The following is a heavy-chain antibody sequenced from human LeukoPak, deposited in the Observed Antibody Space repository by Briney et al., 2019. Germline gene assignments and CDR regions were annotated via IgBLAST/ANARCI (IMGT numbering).Heavy chain of an antibody. CDR2: IIPLFGTA. J-gene: IGHJ6*02. Sequence: GASVKVSCKPSGGTAGGTFSTYAISWVRQAPGQGLEWMGGIIPLFGTANYAQQFQGRVTITADESTSTAYMELSSLRSEDTAVYYCARSRPYYDFWSGYSEYYYYGMDVWGQGTTVTVSS. CDR3: ARSRPYYDFWSGYSEYYYYGMDV. D-gene: IGHD3-3*01. V-gene: IGHV1-69*13. CDR1: GGTAGGTFSTYA.